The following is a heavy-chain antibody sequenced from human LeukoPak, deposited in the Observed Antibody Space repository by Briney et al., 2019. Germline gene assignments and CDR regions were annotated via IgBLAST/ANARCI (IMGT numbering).Heavy chain of an antibody. CDR2: ISYDGSNK. Sequence: GRSLRLSCAASGFTFSSYAMHWVRQAPGKGLEWVAVISYDGSNKYYADSVRGRFTISRDNSKNTLYLQMNSLRAEDTAVYYCARTGIAVAGIDYWGQGTLVTVSS. CDR1: GFTFSSYA. V-gene: IGHV3-30-3*01. CDR3: ARTGIAVAGIDY. D-gene: IGHD6-19*01. J-gene: IGHJ4*02.